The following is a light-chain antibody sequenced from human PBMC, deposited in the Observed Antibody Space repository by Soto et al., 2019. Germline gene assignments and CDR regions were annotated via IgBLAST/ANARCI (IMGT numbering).Light chain of an antibody. Sequence: SYELTQPPSVSVSPGQTASITCSGDKLGDKYASWYQQKPGQSPVLVIYQDTERPSGIPERFSGSNSGNTATLTISGTQAMDEADYYCQAWDSSTAVFGGGTKLTVL. CDR1: KLGDKY. J-gene: IGLJ2*01. CDR2: QDT. CDR3: QAWDSSTAV. V-gene: IGLV3-1*01.